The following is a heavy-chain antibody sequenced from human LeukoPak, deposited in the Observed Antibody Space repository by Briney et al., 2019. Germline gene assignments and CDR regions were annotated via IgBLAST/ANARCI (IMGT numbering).Heavy chain of an antibody. J-gene: IGHJ4*02. CDR2: TYRRSKWSN. V-gene: IGHV6-1*01. CDR1: GDSVSSNSAA. Sequence: SQTLSLTCAISGDSVSSNSAAWNWIRQSPSRGLEWLGRTYRRSKWSNHYAPAEKSRIIINPDTYKNQYSLQLNSVTPEDTAVYYCARLHCTTSCYVDYWGQGTLVTVSS. CDR3: ARLHCTTSCYVDY. D-gene: IGHD2-2*01.